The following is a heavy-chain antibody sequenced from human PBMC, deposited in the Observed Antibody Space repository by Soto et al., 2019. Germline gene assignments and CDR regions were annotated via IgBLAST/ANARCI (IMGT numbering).Heavy chain of an antibody. V-gene: IGHV3-23*01. CDR3: AKLKGTGYYYYYGMDV. CDR2: ISGSGGST. CDR1: GFTFSSYA. Sequence: GGSLRLSCAASGFTFSSYAMSWVRQAPGKGLEWVSAISGSGGSTYYADSVKGRFTISRDNSKNTLYLQMNSLRAEDTAVYYCAKLKGTGYYYYYGMDVWGQGTTVTVSS. D-gene: IGHD3-10*01. J-gene: IGHJ6*02.